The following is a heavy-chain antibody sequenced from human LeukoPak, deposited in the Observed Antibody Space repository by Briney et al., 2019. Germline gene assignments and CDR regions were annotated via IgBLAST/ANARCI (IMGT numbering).Heavy chain of an antibody. CDR3: ARGRTYYAA. J-gene: IGHJ4*02. Sequence: SETLSLTCTVSGASISSCGYYWSWIRQHPGKGLGWIGSIYPSGSTYYNPSVKSRVTMSMDTSDNQFSLNLTSVTAADTAVYYCARGRTYYAAWGQGTLVTVSS. CDR1: GASISSCGYY. D-gene: IGHD3-3*01. V-gene: IGHV4-31*03. CDR2: IYPSGST.